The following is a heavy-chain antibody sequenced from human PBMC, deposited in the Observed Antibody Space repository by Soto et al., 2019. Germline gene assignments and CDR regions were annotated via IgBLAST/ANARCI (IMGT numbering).Heavy chain of an antibody. J-gene: IGHJ5*02. D-gene: IGHD3-16*01. Sequence: SQTLSLTCAISGDSVSSNSAAWNWIRQSPSRGLEWLGRTYYRSKWYNDYAVSVKSRITINPGTSKNQFSLQLNSVTPEDTAVYYCAREGETYYDYIWGSYYWFDPWGQGTLVTVSS. V-gene: IGHV6-1*01. CDR3: AREGETYYDYIWGSYYWFDP. CDR2: TYYRSKWYN. CDR1: GDSVSSNSAA.